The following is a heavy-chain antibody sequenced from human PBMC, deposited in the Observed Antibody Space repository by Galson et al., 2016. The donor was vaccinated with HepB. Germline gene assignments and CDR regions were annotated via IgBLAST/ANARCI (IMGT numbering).Heavy chain of an antibody. D-gene: IGHD3-22*01. Sequence: TLSLTCTVSGGSISSSGYYWGWIRQSPGKGLEWIGSSRYYNPSPKSRVSISVDTAKNQFSLTMTSVTAADTALYYCARQVKISAIVVTANWFDPWGPGILVTVSS. CDR1: GGSISSSGYY. CDR2: SR. CDR3: ARQVKISAIVVTANWFDP. J-gene: IGHJ5*02. V-gene: IGHV4-30-4*08.